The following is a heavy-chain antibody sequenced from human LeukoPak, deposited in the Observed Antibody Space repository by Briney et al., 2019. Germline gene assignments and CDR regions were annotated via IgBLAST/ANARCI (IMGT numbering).Heavy chain of an antibody. V-gene: IGHV3-7*01. J-gene: IGHJ4*02. D-gene: IGHD3-10*01. CDR1: GFTFSSYA. CDR3: AKTGGYGSGSSPIDY. Sequence: GGSLRLSCAASGFTFSSYAMSWVRQAPGKGLEWVANIKDDGSEESYVDSVKGRFTISRDNAKNSLYLQMNSLRAEDTAVYYCAKTGGYGSGSSPIDYWGQGTLVTVSS. CDR2: IKDDGSEE.